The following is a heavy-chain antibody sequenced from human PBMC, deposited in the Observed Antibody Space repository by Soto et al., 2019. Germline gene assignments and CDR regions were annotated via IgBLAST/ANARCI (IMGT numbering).Heavy chain of an antibody. J-gene: IGHJ6*02. Sequence: GGSLRLSCGASGFTFNSHGMHWVRQAPGKGLEWVAVISYEGSNNFYAESVKGRFTISRDNSKNTLYLQMNSLRREDTAVYYCARGAEYQLLSRDYFYGMDVWGQGTTVTVSS. CDR1: GFTFNSHG. V-gene: IGHV3-30*03. CDR3: ARGAEYQLLSRDYFYGMDV. CDR2: ISYEGSNN. D-gene: IGHD2-2*01.